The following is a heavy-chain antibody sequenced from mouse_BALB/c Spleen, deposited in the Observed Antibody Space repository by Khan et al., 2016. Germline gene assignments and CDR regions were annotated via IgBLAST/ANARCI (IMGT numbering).Heavy chain of an antibody. Sequence: EVQLVESGGGLVQPGGSLKLSCAASGFDFSRYWMSWVRQAPGKGLEWIGEINPDSSTINYTPSLKDKFIISRDNAKNTLYLQMSKVRSEDTALYYCTRNWDVGFACWGQETLVTVSA. V-gene: IGHV4-1*02. CDR1: GFDFSRYW. D-gene: IGHD4-1*01. CDR2: INPDSSTI. CDR3: TRNWDVGFAC. J-gene: IGHJ3*01.